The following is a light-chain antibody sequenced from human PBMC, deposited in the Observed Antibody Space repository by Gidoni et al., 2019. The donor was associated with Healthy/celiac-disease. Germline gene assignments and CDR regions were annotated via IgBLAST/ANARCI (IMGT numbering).Light chain of an antibody. J-gene: IGKJ3*01. CDR2: DAS. Sequence: EIVLTQSPATLSLSPGERATLSCRASQSVSSYLAWYQQKPGQAPRLLIYDASNRATGIPARFSGSGSGTDFTLTISSLEREDFAVYYCQQRSNWPPGFTFGPGTKVDIK. CDR3: QQRSNWPPGFT. V-gene: IGKV3-11*01. CDR1: QSVSSY.